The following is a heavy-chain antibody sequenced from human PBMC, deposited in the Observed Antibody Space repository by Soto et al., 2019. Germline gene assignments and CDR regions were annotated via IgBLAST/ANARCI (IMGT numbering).Heavy chain of an antibody. V-gene: IGHV1-69*12. D-gene: IGHD2-2*01. Sequence: QLQLVQSGAEVKKPGSSVKVSCKASGDTFSTYSITWMRQAPGRGLEWVGGIIPRSAKSNYAQKFEGRVTITADESTSTAYMELSSLRSEDTAVYYCAREGLVLVPTTVNSDYYYYAMDVWGQGTTVTVSS. CDR1: GDTFSTYS. J-gene: IGHJ6*02. CDR2: IIPRSAKS. CDR3: AREGLVLVPTTVNSDYYYYAMDV.